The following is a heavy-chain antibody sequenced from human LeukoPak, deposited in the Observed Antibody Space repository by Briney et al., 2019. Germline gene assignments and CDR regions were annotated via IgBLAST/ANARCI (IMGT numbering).Heavy chain of an antibody. D-gene: IGHD6-19*01. Sequence: PGGSLRLSCAASGFTFSDYAMHWVRQAPGKGLEWVALISHNGVSQYYSDSVRGRFTISRDNFQSTLYLQMNSLSAEDTAVYYCAKERRGCFQESWGQGILVTVSS. CDR3: AKERRGCFQES. CDR2: ISHNGVSQ. V-gene: IGHV3-30*18. CDR1: GFTFSDYA. J-gene: IGHJ5*02.